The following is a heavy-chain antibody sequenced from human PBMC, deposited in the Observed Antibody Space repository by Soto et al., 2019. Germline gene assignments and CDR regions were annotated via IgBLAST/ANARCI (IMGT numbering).Heavy chain of an antibody. J-gene: IGHJ4*02. CDR3: ARGRRHYYGSGSYYRVFDY. V-gene: IGHV1-8*01. D-gene: IGHD3-10*01. CDR1: GYTFTSYD. CDR2: MNPNSGNT. Sequence: QVQLVQSGAEVKKPGASVKVSCKASGYTFTSYDINWVRQATGQGLEWMGWMNPNSGNTGYAQKFQGRVTMTRNTSISTAYMELRSLRSEDTAVYYCARGRRHYYGSGSYYRVFDYWGQGTLVTVSS.